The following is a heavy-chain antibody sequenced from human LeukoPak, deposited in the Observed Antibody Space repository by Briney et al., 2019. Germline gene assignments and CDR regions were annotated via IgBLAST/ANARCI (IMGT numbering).Heavy chain of an antibody. CDR1: GGPISSYY. Sequence: SETLSLTCTVSGGPISSYYWSWIRQPPGKGLEWIGYIYYSGSTNYNPSLKSRVTISVDTCKNQFSLKLSSVTAADTAVYYCARGYSGYDRDWFDPWGQGTLVTVSS. CDR3: ARGYSGYDRDWFDP. D-gene: IGHD5-12*01. V-gene: IGHV4-59*01. CDR2: IYYSGST. J-gene: IGHJ5*02.